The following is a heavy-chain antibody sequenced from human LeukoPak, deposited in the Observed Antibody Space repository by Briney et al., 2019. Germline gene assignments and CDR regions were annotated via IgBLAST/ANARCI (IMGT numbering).Heavy chain of an antibody. V-gene: IGHV3-9*01. CDR2: ISWNSGSI. CDR3: AKGGRRQWGNFDF. CDR1: GCTFDDYA. J-gene: IGHJ4*02. D-gene: IGHD6-19*01. Sequence: GRSLRLSCAASGCTFDDYAMHWVRQAPGKGLEWVSGISWNSGSIGYADSVKGRFTISRDNAKNSLYMQMNSLRAEDTAFYYCAKGGRRQWGNFDFWGQGILVAVSS.